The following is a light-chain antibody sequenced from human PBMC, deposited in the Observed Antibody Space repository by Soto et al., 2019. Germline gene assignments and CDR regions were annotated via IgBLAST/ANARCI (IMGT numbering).Light chain of an antibody. CDR3: VLYMGSGISV. Sequence: QAVVTQEPSFSVSPGRTVTLTCGLSSGSVSTSYYPSWYQQTPGQAPRTLIYSTNTRSSGVPDRFFGSILGNKAALTITGAQADDESDYYCVLYMGSGISVFGGGTKVTVL. CDR1: SGSVSTSYY. J-gene: IGLJ2*01. V-gene: IGLV8-61*01. CDR2: STN.